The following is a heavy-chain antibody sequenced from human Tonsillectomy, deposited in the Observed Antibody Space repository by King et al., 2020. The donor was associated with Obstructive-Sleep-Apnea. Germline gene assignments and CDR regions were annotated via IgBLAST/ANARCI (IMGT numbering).Heavy chain of an antibody. CDR3: AKDLQGGWGIDY. D-gene: IGHD7-27*01. CDR1: GFTFSSYA. Sequence: VQLVESGGGLVQPGVSLRLSCAASGFTFSSYAMSGVRRAPGKGLEWVSTISGSGGSTYSADSVKGRFTISIDNSKNTLYLQMNSLRAEDTAVYYCAKDLQGGWGIDYWGQGTLVTVSS. CDR2: ISGSGGST. V-gene: IGHV3-23*04. J-gene: IGHJ4*02.